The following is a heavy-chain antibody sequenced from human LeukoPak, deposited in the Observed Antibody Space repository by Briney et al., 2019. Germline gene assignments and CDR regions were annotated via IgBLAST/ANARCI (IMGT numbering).Heavy chain of an antibody. D-gene: IGHD3-3*01. CDR1: GYTFTGYY. Sequence: ALVKVSCKASGYTFTGYYMHWVRQAPGQGLEWMGWINPNSGGTNYAQKFQGRVTMTRDTSISTAYMELSRLRSDDTAVYYCARVGYDFWSGYEYWGQGTLVTVSS. CDR3: ARVGYDFWSGYEY. V-gene: IGHV1-2*02. CDR2: INPNSGGT. J-gene: IGHJ4*02.